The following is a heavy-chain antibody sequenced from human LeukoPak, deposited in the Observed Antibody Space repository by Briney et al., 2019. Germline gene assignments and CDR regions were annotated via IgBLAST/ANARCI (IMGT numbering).Heavy chain of an antibody. V-gene: IGHV3-30*18. Sequence: PGGSLRLSCAASGFTFSSYGMHWVRQAPGKGLEWVAVISYDGSNKYYADSVKGRFTISRDNSKSTLYLQMNSLRAEDTAVYYCAKPIGYCSGGSCCSFDYWGQGTLVTVSS. CDR3: AKPIGYCSGGSCCSFDY. D-gene: IGHD2-15*01. J-gene: IGHJ4*02. CDR1: GFTFSSYG. CDR2: ISYDGSNK.